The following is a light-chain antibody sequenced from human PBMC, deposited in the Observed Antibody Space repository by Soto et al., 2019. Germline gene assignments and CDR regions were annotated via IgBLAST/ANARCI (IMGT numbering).Light chain of an antibody. J-gene: IGKJ1*01. CDR2: AAS. V-gene: IGKV1-8*01. CDR1: QGISSY. CDR3: QQYYSYST. Sequence: AIRMTQSPSSLSASTGDRVTITCRASQGISSYLAWYQQKPGKAPKLLIYAASTLQSGVPSRFSGSGSGTDFTLTLSCLQSEDFATYYCQQYYSYSTFGQGTKVDI.